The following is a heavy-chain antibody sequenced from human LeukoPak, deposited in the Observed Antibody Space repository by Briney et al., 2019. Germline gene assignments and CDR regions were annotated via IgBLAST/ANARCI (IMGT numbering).Heavy chain of an antibody. Sequence: SETLSLTCTVSGDSISNINYYWGWIRQPPGKGLEWIGSIYYSGSTYYNPSLKSRVTISVDTSKNQFSLKLSSVTAADTAVYYCARDPHYDYVWGSYSDYWGQGTLVTVSS. CDR1: GDSISNINYY. D-gene: IGHD3-16*01. J-gene: IGHJ4*02. CDR3: ARDPHYDYVWGSYSDY. V-gene: IGHV4-39*07. CDR2: IYYSGST.